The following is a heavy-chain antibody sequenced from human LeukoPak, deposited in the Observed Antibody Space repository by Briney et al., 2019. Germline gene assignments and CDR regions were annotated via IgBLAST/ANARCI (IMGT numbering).Heavy chain of an antibody. J-gene: IGHJ5*02. CDR1: GFTFSSYA. CDR2: ISYDGSNK. CDR3: ARAGDVVVVAATDEWFDP. V-gene: IGHV3-30*04. Sequence: PGRSLRLSCAASGFTFSSYAMHWVRQAPGKGLEWVAVISYDGSNKYYADSVKGRFTISRDNSKNTLYLQMNSLRAEDTAVYYCARAGDVVVVAATDEWFDPWGQGTLSPSPQ. D-gene: IGHD2-15*01.